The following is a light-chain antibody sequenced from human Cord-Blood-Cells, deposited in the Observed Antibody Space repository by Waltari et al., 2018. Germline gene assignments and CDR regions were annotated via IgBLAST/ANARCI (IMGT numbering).Light chain of an antibody. CDR1: QDISNY. J-gene: IGKJ4*01. CDR3: QQYDNLLT. CDR2: DAS. V-gene: IGKV1-33*01. Sequence: DIQMTRSPYSLSASVGDRVTITCQASQDISNYLNWYQQKPGKAPKLLIYDASNLETGVPSRFSGSGSGTDFTFTISSLQPEDIATYYCQQYDNLLTFGGGTKVEIK.